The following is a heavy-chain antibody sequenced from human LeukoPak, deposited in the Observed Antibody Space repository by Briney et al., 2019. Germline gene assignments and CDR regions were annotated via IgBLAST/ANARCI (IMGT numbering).Heavy chain of an antibody. Sequence: GESPKISCKGSGYSFTSYWIGWVRQMPGKGLEWMGIIYPGDSDTRYSPSFQGQVTISADKSISTAYLQWSSLKASDTAMYYCARHPLNWNYFYFDYWGQEPWSPSPQ. CDR3: ARHPLNWNYFYFDY. CDR1: GYSFTSYW. J-gene: IGHJ4*01. CDR2: IYPGDSDT. D-gene: IGHD1-7*01. V-gene: IGHV5-51*01.